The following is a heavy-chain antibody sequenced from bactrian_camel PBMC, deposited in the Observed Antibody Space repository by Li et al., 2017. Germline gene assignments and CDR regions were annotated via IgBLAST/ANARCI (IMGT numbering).Heavy chain of an antibody. CDR2: IDSDDNT. CDR3: AAVGYLDQWGYNY. V-gene: IGHV3S53*01. CDR1: GYTVSSHC. Sequence: HVQLVESGGGLVQPGGSLRLSCAASGYTVSSHCMGWFRQAPGKEREAVAVIDSDDNTQYADSVKGRFTISRDNAKSTVYLQMNSLKPEDSAVYYCAAVGYLDQWGYNYWGQGTQVTVS. D-gene: IGHD2*01. J-gene: IGHJ4*01.